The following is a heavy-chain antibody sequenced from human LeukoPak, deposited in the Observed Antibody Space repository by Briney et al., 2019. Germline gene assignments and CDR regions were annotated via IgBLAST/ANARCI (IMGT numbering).Heavy chain of an antibody. CDR1: GFTFSSYS. D-gene: IGHD3-3*01. CDR3: ARGHFGVVLDY. Sequence: KTGGSLRLSCEGSGFTFSSYSMIWVRQAPGKGLEWVSSICGDSTETRHADSLMGRFTISRDNAKKSLYLQMNSLRAEDTAVYYCARGHFGVVLDYWGQGTLVTVSS. V-gene: IGHV3-21*01. CDR2: ICGDSTET. J-gene: IGHJ4*02.